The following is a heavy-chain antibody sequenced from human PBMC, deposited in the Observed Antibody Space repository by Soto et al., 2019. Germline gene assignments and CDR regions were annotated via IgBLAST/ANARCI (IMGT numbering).Heavy chain of an antibody. J-gene: IGHJ1*01. CDR2: ISGSGDIT. V-gene: IGHV3-23*01. D-gene: IGHD4-17*01. Sequence: EVPLLESGGHLVQPGGSLRLSCAGSAFTFSSYAMSWVRQAPGKGLEWVSAISGSGDITYYADSVKGRFTISRDNSKDTLYLQMDSLRAEDTAIYYCAKDWRTTVASPEYFQHWGQGTLVTVSS. CDR1: AFTFSSYA. CDR3: AKDWRTTVASPEYFQH.